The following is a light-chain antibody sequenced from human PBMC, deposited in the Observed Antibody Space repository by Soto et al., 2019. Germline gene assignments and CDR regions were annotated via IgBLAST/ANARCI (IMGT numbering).Light chain of an antibody. Sequence: SFLTPPRSVSGSPGQSVTISCTGSSSDVGGYNYVSWYQQHPGKAPKLMIYDVTRRPSGVPDRFSGSKSGNTASLTISGLQAEDEADYYCCSYAGSYTYVFGTGTKVTVL. CDR1: SSDVGGYNY. J-gene: IGLJ1*01. V-gene: IGLV2-11*01. CDR2: DVT. CDR3: CSYAGSYTYV.